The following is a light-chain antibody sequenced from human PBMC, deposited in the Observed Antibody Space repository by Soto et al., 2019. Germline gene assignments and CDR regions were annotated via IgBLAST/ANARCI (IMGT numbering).Light chain of an antibody. Sequence: QSALTQPASVSGSPGQSITISCTGTSSDVGSHNLVSWYQQHPGQAPKLMIYEVSKRPLGVSTRFSASKSGNTASLTISGLPDEDEAYYYCSSYGGSRAVFGGGTQLTVL. CDR3: SSYGGSRAV. CDR1: SSDVGSHNL. V-gene: IGLV2-23*02. J-gene: IGLJ7*01. CDR2: EVS.